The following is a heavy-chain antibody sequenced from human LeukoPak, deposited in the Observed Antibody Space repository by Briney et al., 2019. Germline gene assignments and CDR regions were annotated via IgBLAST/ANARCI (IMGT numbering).Heavy chain of an antibody. CDR3: ARAAYTVTTWASEGYYYYYMDV. V-gene: IGHV3-7*01. CDR1: GFTFCTYC. CDR2: IKQEGSEK. Sequence: GGSLRLSCAASGFTFCTYCMSWVRQAPGRGVEWVAYIKQEGSEKYYVDSVKGRFTISRDNAKNSLYLQMNSLRAEDTAVYYCARAAYTVTTWASEGYYYYYMDVWGKGTTVTVSS. D-gene: IGHD4-11*01. J-gene: IGHJ6*03.